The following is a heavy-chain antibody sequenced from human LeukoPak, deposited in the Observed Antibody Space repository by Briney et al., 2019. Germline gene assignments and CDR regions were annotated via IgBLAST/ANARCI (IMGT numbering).Heavy chain of an antibody. CDR1: GGSISNYY. V-gene: IGHV4-59*01. CDR2: IYYTGRT. D-gene: IGHD5-24*01. Sequence: SETLSLTCTVSGGSISNYYWSWIRQPPGKGLEWIGFIYYTGRTDYNPSLKSRVTISVDTSKNQFSLKLSSVTAADTAVYYCARGGWLQLPDRWGQGTLVTVSS. J-gene: IGHJ4*02. CDR3: ARGGWLQLPDR.